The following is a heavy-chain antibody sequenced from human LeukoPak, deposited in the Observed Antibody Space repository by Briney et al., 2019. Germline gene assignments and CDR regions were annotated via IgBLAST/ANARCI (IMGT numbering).Heavy chain of an antibody. V-gene: IGHV3-30*02. Sequence: PGGSLRLSCAAPGFTFSSYGVHWVRQAPGKGLGWVAYIQYDGSNEQYADSVKGRFSISRDSSKNILYLQMNSLRAEDTAVYYCAKDRCSNGIGCYYYYMDVWGKGTTVTISS. CDR2: IQYDGSNE. CDR1: GFTFSSYG. J-gene: IGHJ6*03. D-gene: IGHD2-8*01. CDR3: AKDRCSNGIGCYYYYMDV.